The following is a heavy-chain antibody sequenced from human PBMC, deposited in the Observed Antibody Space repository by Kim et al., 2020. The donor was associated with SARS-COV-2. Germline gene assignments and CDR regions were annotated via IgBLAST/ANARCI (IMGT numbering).Heavy chain of an antibody. CDR1: GYTFTSYG. D-gene: IGHD3-9*01. Sequence: ASVKVSCKASGYTFTSYGISWVRQAPGQGLEWMGWISAYNGNTNYAQKLQGRVTMTTDTSTSTAYMELRSLRSDDTAVYYCARDPPLGYFDWLGPREVWGQGTTVTVSS. CDR3: ARDPPLGYFDWLGPREV. CDR2: ISAYNGNT. J-gene: IGHJ6*02. V-gene: IGHV1-18*01.